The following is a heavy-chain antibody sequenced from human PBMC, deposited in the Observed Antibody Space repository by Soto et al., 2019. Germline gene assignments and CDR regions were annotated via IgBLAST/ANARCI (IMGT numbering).Heavy chain of an antibody. J-gene: IGHJ6*02. Sequence: EVQLVESGGGLVQPGGSLRLSCAASGFTFSSYWMSWVRQAPGKGLEWVANIKQDGSEKYYVDSVKGRFIISRDNAKNSLYLQMNSLRAEDTAVYYCARVGFEYYDFWSGYYPDQPNYGMDVWGQGTTVTVSS. D-gene: IGHD3-3*01. CDR2: IKQDGSEK. CDR3: ARVGFEYYDFWSGYYPDQPNYGMDV. V-gene: IGHV3-7*03. CDR1: GFTFSSYW.